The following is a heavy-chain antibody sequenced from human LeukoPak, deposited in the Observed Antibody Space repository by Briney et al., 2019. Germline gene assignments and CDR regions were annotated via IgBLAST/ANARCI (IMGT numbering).Heavy chain of an antibody. V-gene: IGHV4-39*01. D-gene: IGHD4-17*01. CDR3: ARQGVGTYDYGDEGYYMDV. Sequence: PSETLSLTCTVSGDSITSSSYYWGWIRQPPGKGLEWIGSIYYSGSTYYIPSLKSRVIISVDTSKNQFSLKLSSVTAADTAVYYCARQGVGTYDYGDEGYYMDVWGKGTTVTISS. CDR1: GDSITSSSYY. CDR2: IYYSGST. J-gene: IGHJ6*03.